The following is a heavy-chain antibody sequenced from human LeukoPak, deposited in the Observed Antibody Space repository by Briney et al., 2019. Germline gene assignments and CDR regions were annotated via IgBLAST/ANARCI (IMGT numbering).Heavy chain of an antibody. V-gene: IGHV1-3*03. CDR3: ARTDIPYYDSSGYPLLFDY. J-gene: IGHJ4*02. CDR1: GYTFTSYA. D-gene: IGHD3-22*01. CDR2: INAGNGNT. Sequence: ASVKVSCKASGYTFTSYAMHWVRQAPGRRLEWMGWINAGNGNTKYSQEFQGRVTITRDTSASTAYMELSSLRSEDMAVYYCARTDIPYYDSSGYPLLFDYWGQGTLVTVSS.